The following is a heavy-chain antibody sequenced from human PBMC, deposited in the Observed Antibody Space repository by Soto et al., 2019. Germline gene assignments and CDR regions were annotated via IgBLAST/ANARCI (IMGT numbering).Heavy chain of an antibody. D-gene: IGHD3-16*02. CDR2: IYPGDSDT. Sequence: PGESLKISCKGSGYSFSSYWIGWVRQMPGKGLEWMGIIYPGDSDTRYSPSFQGQATISADKSISTAYLQWSSLKASDTAMYYCARGGYYDYVWGSYRFHYWGQGTLVTVSS. V-gene: IGHV5-51*01. J-gene: IGHJ4*02. CDR1: GYSFSSYW. CDR3: ARGGYYDYVWGSYRFHY.